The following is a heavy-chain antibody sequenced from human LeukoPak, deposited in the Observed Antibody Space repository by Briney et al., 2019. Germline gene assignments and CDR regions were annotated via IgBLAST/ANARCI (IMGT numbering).Heavy chain of an antibody. J-gene: IGHJ4*02. V-gene: IGHV3-30*04. CDR3: ARSEPGIAVADPFDY. D-gene: IGHD6-19*01. CDR2: ISYDGSNK. Sequence: GRSLRLSCAASGFTFSSYAMHWVRKAPGKGLEWEAVISYDGSNKYYADSVKGRFTISRDNTKNTLYLQMNSLRAEDTAVYYCARSEPGIAVADPFDYWGQGTLVTVSS. CDR1: GFTFSSYA.